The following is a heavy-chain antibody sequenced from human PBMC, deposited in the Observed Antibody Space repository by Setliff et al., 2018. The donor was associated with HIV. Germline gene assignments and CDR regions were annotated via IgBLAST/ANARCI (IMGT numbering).Heavy chain of an antibody. V-gene: IGHV4-39*01. CDR2: IYYSGST. Sequence: SETLSLTCTVSGASISSSDYYWGWIRQPPGKGLEWIGSIYYSGSTDYNPSLKSRVTISVDTSKNQFSLKLNSVTAADTAVYYCAGYFDLWGRGTLVTVSS. CDR1: GASISSSDYY. CDR3: AGYFDL. J-gene: IGHJ2*01.